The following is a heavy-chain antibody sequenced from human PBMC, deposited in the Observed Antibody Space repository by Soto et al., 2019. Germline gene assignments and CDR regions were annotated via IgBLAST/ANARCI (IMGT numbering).Heavy chain of an antibody. CDR3: ARSPDSSGYYPRWYYYGMDV. D-gene: IGHD3-22*01. J-gene: IGHJ6*02. CDR1: GGSISSGGYY. Sequence: PSETLSLTCTVSGGSISSGGYYWSWIRQHPGTGLEWIGHISYSGSTYYNTSLKSRVTISVDTSRNQFSLKLSSVTAADTAVYYCARSPDSSGYYPRWYYYGMDVWGQGTTVTVSS. CDR2: ISYSGST. V-gene: IGHV4-31*03.